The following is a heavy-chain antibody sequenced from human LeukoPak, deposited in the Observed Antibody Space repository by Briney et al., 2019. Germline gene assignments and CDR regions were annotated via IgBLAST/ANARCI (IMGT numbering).Heavy chain of an antibody. CDR2: IIPIFGTA. CDR3: AGLAVAGTEVDY. CDR1: GGTFSSYA. Sequence: SVKVSCKASGGTFSSYAISWVRQAPGQGLEWMGGIIPIFGTANYAQKFQGRVTITADESTSTAYMELSSLRSEDTAVYYCAGLAVAGTEVDYWGQGTLVTVSP. D-gene: IGHD6-19*01. V-gene: IGHV1-69*01. J-gene: IGHJ4*02.